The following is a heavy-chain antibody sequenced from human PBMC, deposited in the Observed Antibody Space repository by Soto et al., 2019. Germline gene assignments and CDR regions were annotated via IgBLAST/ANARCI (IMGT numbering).Heavy chain of an antibody. Sequence: PSETLSLTCAVYGGSFSGYYWSWIRQPPGKGLEWIGEINHSGSTNYNPSLKSRVTISVDTSKNQFSLKLSSVTAADTAVYYCARAAPYYYDSSGYLGYWGQGTQVTVSS. V-gene: IGHV4-34*01. J-gene: IGHJ4*02. D-gene: IGHD3-22*01. CDR3: ARAAPYYYDSSGYLGY. CDR2: INHSGST. CDR1: GGSFSGYY.